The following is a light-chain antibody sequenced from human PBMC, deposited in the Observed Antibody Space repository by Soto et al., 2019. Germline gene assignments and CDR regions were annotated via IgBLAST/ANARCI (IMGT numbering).Light chain of an antibody. J-gene: IGKJ4*01. V-gene: IGKV1-39*01. CDR3: QQSYNTLT. CDR2: AAS. CDR1: QSISRY. Sequence: DIQMTQSPSSLSASVGDIVTITCRASQSISRYLNWYQQKPGKAPKLLIYAASSLQSGVPSRFSGSGSGTDFTLTISSLQPEDFATYYCQQSYNTLTFGGGTKVEIK.